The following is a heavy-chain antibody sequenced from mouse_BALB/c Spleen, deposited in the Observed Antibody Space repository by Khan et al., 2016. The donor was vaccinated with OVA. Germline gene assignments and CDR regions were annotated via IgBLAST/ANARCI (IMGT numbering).Heavy chain of an antibody. Sequence: VQLLETGPGLVAPSQSLSITCTVSGFSLSRYNVHWVRQPPGKGLAWLGMIWGGGGTDYTSALKSRLSISKDDSKRQVFLKMNSLQTDDTAMYYCTRAYYRYDGYYAMDYWGQGTSVTVSS. CDR2: IWGGGGT. V-gene: IGHV2-6-4*01. CDR1: GFSLSRYN. J-gene: IGHJ4*01. D-gene: IGHD2-14*01. CDR3: TRAYYRYDGYYAMDY.